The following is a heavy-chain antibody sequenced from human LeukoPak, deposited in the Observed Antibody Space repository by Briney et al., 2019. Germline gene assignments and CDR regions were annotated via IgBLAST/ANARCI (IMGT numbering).Heavy chain of an antibody. CDR1: GFTFDDYA. D-gene: IGHD4-17*01. V-gene: IGHV3-9*01. J-gene: IGHJ4*02. CDR2: ISWNSGSI. Sequence: GRSLRLSCAASGFTFDDYAMHWVRQAPGKGLEWVSGISWNSGSIGYADSVKGRFTISRDNAKNSLYLQMNSLRAEDTALYYCAKDSPNYGDSVYYFDYWGQGTLVTVSS. CDR3: AKDSPNYGDSVYYFDY.